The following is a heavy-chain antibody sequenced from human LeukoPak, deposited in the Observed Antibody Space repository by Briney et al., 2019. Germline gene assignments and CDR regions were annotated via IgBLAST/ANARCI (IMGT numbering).Heavy chain of an antibody. D-gene: IGHD1-26*01. CDR2: IIPIFGTA. V-gene: IGHV1-69*13. J-gene: IGHJ5*02. Sequence: ASVKVSCKASGGTFSSYAISWVRQAPGQGLEWMGGIIPIFGTANYAQKFQGRVTITADESTSTAYMELSSLKSEDTAVYYCARDNSVGDNAWWFDPWGQGTLVTVSS. CDR3: ARDNSVGDNAWWFDP. CDR1: GGTFSSYA.